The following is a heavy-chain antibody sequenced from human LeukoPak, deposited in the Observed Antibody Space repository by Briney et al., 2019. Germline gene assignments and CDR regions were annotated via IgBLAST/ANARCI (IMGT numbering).Heavy chain of an antibody. CDR2: ISSSSSYI. CDR3: ARDPSSLYYFDY. Sequence: GGSLRLSCAASGFTFRNFPMSWVRQAPGEGLEWVSSISSSSSYIYYADSVKCRFTISRDNAKNSLYLQMNSLRAEDTAVYYCARDPSSLYYFDYWGQGTLVTVSS. CDR1: GFTFRNFP. J-gene: IGHJ4*02. D-gene: IGHD6-13*01. V-gene: IGHV3-21*01.